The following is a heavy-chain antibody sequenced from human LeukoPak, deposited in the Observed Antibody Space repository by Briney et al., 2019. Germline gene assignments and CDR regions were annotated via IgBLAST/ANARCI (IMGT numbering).Heavy chain of an antibody. CDR2: IYYSGST. CDR1: GGSISSGGYY. Sequence: PSETLSLTRTVSGGSISSGGYYWSWIRQHPGKGLEWIGYIYYSGSTYYNPSLKSRVTISVDTSKNQFSLKLSSVTAADTAVYYCARTYWYYFDYWGQGTLVTVSS. V-gene: IGHV4-31*03. D-gene: IGHD2-8*02. CDR3: ARTYWYYFDY. J-gene: IGHJ4*02.